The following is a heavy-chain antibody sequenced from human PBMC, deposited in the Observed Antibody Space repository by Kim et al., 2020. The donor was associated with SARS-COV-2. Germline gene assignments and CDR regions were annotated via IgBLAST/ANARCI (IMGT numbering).Heavy chain of an antibody. Sequence: GGSLRLSCAASGFTFSSYAMHWVRQAPGKGLEWVAVISYDGSNKYYADSEKGRFTISRDNSKNTLYLQMNSMRAEDTAVYYCAGVLWRGTMVRGVDYWGQGTLVTVSA. D-gene: IGHD3-10*01. CDR2: ISYDGSNK. CDR3: AGVLWRGTMVRGVDY. CDR1: GFTFSSYA. V-gene: IGHV3-30*04. J-gene: IGHJ4*02.